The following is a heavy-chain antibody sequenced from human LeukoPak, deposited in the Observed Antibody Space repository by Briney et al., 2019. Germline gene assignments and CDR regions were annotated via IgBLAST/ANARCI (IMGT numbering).Heavy chain of an antibody. CDR3: AKTRTGPYYFDY. J-gene: IGHJ4*02. V-gene: IGHV4-38-2*01. CDR2: IYHSGST. Sequence: SETLSLTCAVSGYSISSCYYWGWIRQPPGKGLEWIGSIYHSGSTYYNPSLKSRVTISADTSKNQFFLKLSSVTAADTAVYYCAKTRTGPYYFDYWRQGTLVTVSS. CDR1: GYSISSCYY.